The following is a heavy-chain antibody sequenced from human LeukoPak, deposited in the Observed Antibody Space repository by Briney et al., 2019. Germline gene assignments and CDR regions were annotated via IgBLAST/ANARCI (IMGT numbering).Heavy chain of an antibody. J-gene: IGHJ4*02. CDR3: ARQALPHYYDSSGYSPFDY. Sequence: SETLSLTCAVYGGSFSGYYWSWIRQPPGKGLEWIGEINHSGSTNYNPSLKSRVTISVDTSKNQFSLKLSSVTAADTAVYYCARQALPHYYDSSGYSPFDYWGQGTLVTVSS. D-gene: IGHD3-22*01. CDR2: INHSGST. V-gene: IGHV4-34*01. CDR1: GGSFSGYY.